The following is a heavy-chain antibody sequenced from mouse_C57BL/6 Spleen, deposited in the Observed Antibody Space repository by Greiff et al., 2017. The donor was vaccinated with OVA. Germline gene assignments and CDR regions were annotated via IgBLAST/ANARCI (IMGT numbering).Heavy chain of an antibody. V-gene: IGHV1-52*01. Sequence: QVQLQQPGAELVRPGSSVKLSCKASGYTFTSYWMRWVKQRPIQGLEWIGNIDPSDSDTHYNQKFKDKATLTVDKSSSTAYMQLSSLTSEDSAVYYCARWDDGYYGPLDYWGQGTTLTVSS. CDR2: IDPSDSDT. CDR1: GYTFTSYW. D-gene: IGHD2-3*01. J-gene: IGHJ2*01. CDR3: ARWDDGYYGPLDY.